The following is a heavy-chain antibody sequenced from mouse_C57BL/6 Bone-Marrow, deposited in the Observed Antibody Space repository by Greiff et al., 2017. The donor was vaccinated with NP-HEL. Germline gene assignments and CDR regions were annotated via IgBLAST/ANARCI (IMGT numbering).Heavy chain of an antibody. CDR3: AKEGDDYDRPYYYAMDY. V-gene: IGHV1-72*01. Sequence: QVQLQQPGAELVKPGASVKLSCKASGYTFTSYWMHWVKQRPGRGLEWIGRIDPNSGGTKYNEKFKSKATLTVDKPTSTAYMQLSSLTSEDSAVYYCAKEGDDYDRPYYYAMDYWGKGTSVTVSS. D-gene: IGHD2-4*01. J-gene: IGHJ4*01. CDR1: GYTFTSYW. CDR2: IDPNSGGT.